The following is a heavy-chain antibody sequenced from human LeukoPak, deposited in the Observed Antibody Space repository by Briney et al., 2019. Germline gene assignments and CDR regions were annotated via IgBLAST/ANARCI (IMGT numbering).Heavy chain of an antibody. CDR3: ARDRFHVEMATIGPFGY. D-gene: IGHD5-24*01. V-gene: IGHV3-30*04. CDR2: ISKDRNDK. J-gene: IGHJ4*02. CDR1: GFTFRTYA. Sequence: GGSLRLSCAASGFTFRTYAMHWVRQPPGKGLEWVAVISKDRNDKYYADSVKGRFTISRDNSKNTLYLQMNSLRAEDTAVYYCARDRFHVEMATIGPFGYWGQGTLVTVSS.